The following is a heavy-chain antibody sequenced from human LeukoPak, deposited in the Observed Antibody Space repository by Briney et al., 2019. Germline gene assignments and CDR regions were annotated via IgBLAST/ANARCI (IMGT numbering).Heavy chain of an antibody. D-gene: IGHD6-13*01. CDR2: IGDSGGST. CDR1: GFTFTSYA. Sequence: GGSLRLSCAASGFTFTSYAMSWVRQAPGEGLEWVSAIGDSGGSTYYADSVKGRFSISRDNAKNSLDLQMNSLKVEDTAVYYCATPAAGPGAEYSLYWGQGTLVIVSS. J-gene: IGHJ1*01. V-gene: IGHV3-23*01. CDR3: ATPAAGPGAEYSLY.